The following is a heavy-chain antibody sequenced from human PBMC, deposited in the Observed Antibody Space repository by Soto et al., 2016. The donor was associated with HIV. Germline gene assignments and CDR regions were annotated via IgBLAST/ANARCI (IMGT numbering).Heavy chain of an antibody. CDR2: ISGSGGST. J-gene: IGHJ4*02. CDR3: AKFVVVIAINYLDY. Sequence: EVQLLESGGGLVQPGGPVRLSCAASGFTFSSYAMSWVRQAPGKGLEWVPAISGSGGSTYYADSVKGRFTISRDDSKNTLYLQMNSLRAEDTAVYYCAKFVVVIAINYLDYWGQGTLVTVSS. V-gene: IGHV3-23*01. D-gene: IGHD2-21*01. CDR1: GFTFSSYA.